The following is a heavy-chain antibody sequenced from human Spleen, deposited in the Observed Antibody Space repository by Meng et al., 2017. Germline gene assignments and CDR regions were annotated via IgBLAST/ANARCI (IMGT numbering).Heavy chain of an antibody. J-gene: IGHJ3*02. CDR3: VKGDEGGHAADI. CDR2: VSHDGNSG. Sequence: QGLLVDSGGDLVKPGGSLRLSCAASGFTFTDYAMHWVRQAPGKGLEWVAIVSHDGNSGCYADSVKGRFSISRDNFRNTQYLQMNSLRAEDTAVYHCVKGDEGGHAADIWGQGTMVTVSS. CDR1: GFTFTDYA. V-gene: IGHV3-30-3*01.